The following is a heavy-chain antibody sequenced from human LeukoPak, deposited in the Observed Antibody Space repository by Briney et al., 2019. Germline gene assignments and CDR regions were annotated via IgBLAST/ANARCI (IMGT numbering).Heavy chain of an antibody. CDR2: ISSSSSTI. J-gene: IGHJ4*02. Sequence: GGSLRLSCAASGFTFSSYSMNWVRQAPGKGLEWVSYISSSSSTIYYADSVKGRFTISRDNAKNSLYLQMSSLRDEDTAVYYCARALPTQYYYDSSGYDYWGQGTLVTVSS. V-gene: IGHV3-48*02. CDR3: ARALPTQYYYDSSGYDY. CDR1: GFTFSSYS. D-gene: IGHD3-22*01.